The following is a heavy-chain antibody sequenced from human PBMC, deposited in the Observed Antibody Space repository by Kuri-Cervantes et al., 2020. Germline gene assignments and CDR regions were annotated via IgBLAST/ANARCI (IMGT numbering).Heavy chain of an antibody. J-gene: IGHJ4*02. V-gene: IGHV3-30*03. Sequence: GESLKISCAASGFTFSSHGMHWVRQAPGKGLEWVAVISYDGSNKYYADSVKGRFTISRDNSKNTLYLQMNSLRAEDTAVYYCARRYTSGRYFFDYWGQGTLVTVSS. CDR1: GFTFSSHG. D-gene: IGHD6-19*01. CDR3: ARRYTSGRYFFDY. CDR2: ISYDGSNK.